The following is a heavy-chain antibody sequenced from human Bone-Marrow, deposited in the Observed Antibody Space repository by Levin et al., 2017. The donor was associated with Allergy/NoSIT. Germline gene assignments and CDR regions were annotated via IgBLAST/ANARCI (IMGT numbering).Heavy chain of an antibody. V-gene: IGHV3-30-3*01. CDR3: ARDYYDSSGYYYAGYFDY. J-gene: IGHJ4*02. CDR2: ISYDGSNK. D-gene: IGHD3-22*01. Sequence: GGSLRLSCAASGFTFSSYAMHWVRQAPGKGLEWVAVISYDGSNKYYADSVKGRFTISRDNSKNTLYLQMNSLRAEDTAVYYCARDYYDSSGYYYAGYFDYWGQGTLVTVSS. CDR1: GFTFSSYA.